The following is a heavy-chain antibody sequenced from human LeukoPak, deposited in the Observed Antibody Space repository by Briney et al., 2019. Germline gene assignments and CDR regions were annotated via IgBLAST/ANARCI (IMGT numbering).Heavy chain of an antibody. J-gene: IGHJ4*02. V-gene: IGHV3-23*01. CDR1: GFTFSSYA. D-gene: IGHD5-18*01. CDR3: AKGEYSYGYLFDY. CDR2: ISSSGGST. Sequence: GSLRLSCVASGFTFSSYAMSWVRQAPGKGLEWVSTISSSGGSTYYADSVKGRFTISRDNSKNTLNLQMNGLRAEDTAVYYCAKGEYSYGYLFDYWGQGTLVTVSS.